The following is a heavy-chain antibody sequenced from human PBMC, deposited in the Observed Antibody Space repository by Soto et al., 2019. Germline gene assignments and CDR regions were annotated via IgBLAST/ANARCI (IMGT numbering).Heavy chain of an antibody. CDR1: GFTFSSYG. Sequence: GGSLRLSCAASGFTFSSYGMHWVRQAPGKGLEWVAVIWYDGSNKYYADSVKGRFTISRDNSKNTLYLQMNSLRAEDTAVYYCAREGGWTSHYFDYWGQGTLVTVSS. D-gene: IGHD6-19*01. V-gene: IGHV3-33*01. J-gene: IGHJ4*02. CDR2: IWYDGSNK. CDR3: AREGGWTSHYFDY.